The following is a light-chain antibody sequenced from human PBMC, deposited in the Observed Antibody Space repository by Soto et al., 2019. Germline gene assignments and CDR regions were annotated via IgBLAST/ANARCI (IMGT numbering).Light chain of an antibody. CDR1: SSDVGRYNY. CDR2: DVS. J-gene: IGLJ1*01. V-gene: IGLV2-14*03. CDR3: SSFTSSSTFV. Sequence: QSALAQPASVSGSRGQSIAISCTGTSSDVGRYNYVSWFQQHPGKVPKLIIYDVSNWPSGASDRFSGSKSGNTASLTISGLQPEDEADYYCSSFTSSSTFVFGTGTKVTVL.